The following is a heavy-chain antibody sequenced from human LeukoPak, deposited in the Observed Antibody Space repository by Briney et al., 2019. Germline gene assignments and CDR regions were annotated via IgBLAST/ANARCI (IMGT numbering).Heavy chain of an antibody. Sequence: GGSLRLSCAASGFTFSSYEMNWVRQAPGKGLEWVSSISSSSSYIYYADSVKGRFTISRDNAKNSLYLQMNSLRAEDTAVYCCARDLEWELRNLFDYWGQGTLVTVSS. D-gene: IGHD1-26*01. CDR2: ISSSSSYI. CDR1: GFTFSSYE. V-gene: IGHV3-21*01. CDR3: ARDLEWELRNLFDY. J-gene: IGHJ4*02.